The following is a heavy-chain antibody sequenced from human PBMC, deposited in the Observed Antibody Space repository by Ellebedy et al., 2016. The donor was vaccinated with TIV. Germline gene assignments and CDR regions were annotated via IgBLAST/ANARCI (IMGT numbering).Heavy chain of an antibody. V-gene: IGHV3-7*03. CDR1: EFAFYDDW. CDR2: INRDGSEK. CDR3: ARGGARSSWYWRL. Sequence: PGGSLRLSCAASEFAFYDDWMTWVRQAPGEGPEWVANINRDGSEKYYADSVRGRFTNARDNAKDTLFLEMSSLRADDTAVYYCARGGARSSWYWRLWGQGTLVTVSS. J-gene: IGHJ4*02. D-gene: IGHD2-8*02.